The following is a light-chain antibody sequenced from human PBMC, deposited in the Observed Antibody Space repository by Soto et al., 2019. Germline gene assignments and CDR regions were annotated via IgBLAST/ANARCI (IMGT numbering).Light chain of an antibody. CDR2: EVS. J-gene: IGLJ1*01. CDR1: SGDVGGYNY. V-gene: IGLV2-14*01. Sequence: QSVLTQPASVSGSPGQSITISCTGTSGDVGGYNYVSWYQQHPGKAPKLMIYEVSNRPSGVSNRFSGSKSGNTASLTISGLQAEDEADYYCSSYTSSGTLYVFGTGTKVTVL. CDR3: SSYTSSGTLYV.